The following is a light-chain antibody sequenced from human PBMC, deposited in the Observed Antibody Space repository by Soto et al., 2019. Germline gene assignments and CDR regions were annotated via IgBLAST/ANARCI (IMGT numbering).Light chain of an antibody. Sequence: EIVLTQSPATLSLSPGERATLSCRASQSVSSYLAWYQHKPGQAPRFLIYDSANRATGIPARFIGSGSGPVFTLTISCLELEDFAVYYCLQRSGWPQTFVKGTKVEVK. V-gene: IGKV3-11*01. CDR1: QSVSSY. J-gene: IGKJ1*01. CDR2: DSA. CDR3: LQRSGWPQT.